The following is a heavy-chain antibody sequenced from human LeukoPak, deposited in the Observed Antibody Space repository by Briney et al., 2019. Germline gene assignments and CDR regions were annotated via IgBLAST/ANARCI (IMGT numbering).Heavy chain of an antibody. Sequence: GASVKVSCKASGYSFTSNHIYWVRQAPGQGLEWMGVINPSGDSTSYAPNFQGRVTVTRDTSTSTVYMELSSLRSEDTAIYYCAKIAARDTGEGYWGQGTLVTVSS. CDR2: INPSGDST. J-gene: IGHJ4*02. CDR1: GYSFTSNH. CDR3: AKIAARDTGEGY. D-gene: IGHD6-6*01. V-gene: IGHV1-46*01.